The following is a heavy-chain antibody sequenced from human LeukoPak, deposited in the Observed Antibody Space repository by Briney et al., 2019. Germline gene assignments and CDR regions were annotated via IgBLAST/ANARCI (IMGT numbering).Heavy chain of an antibody. J-gene: IGHJ6*03. CDR1: GGSFNGYY. D-gene: IGHD4-17*01. V-gene: IGHV4-34*01. CDR3: ARGWDGDYRGTYYYYYMDV. Sequence: PSETLSLTCAVYGGSFNGYYWSWIRQPPGKGLEWIGEINHSGSTNYNPSLKSRVTISVDTSKNQFSLKLSSVTAADTAVYYCARGWDGDYRGTYYYYYMDVWGKGTTVTVSS. CDR2: INHSGST.